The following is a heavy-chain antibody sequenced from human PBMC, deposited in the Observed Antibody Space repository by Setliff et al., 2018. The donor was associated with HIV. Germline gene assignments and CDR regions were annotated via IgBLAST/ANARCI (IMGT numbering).Heavy chain of an antibody. CDR2: INPDTGGT. V-gene: IGHV1-2*02. CDR1: GYTFTAYY. J-gene: IGHJ4*02. Sequence: ASVTVSCKTSGYTFTAYYLHWVRQAPGQGLEWVGWINPDTGGTNFAQKFRGRVTLTSATSISTACMELSSLRSDDTAVYYCARRMSPEVTTLDNWGQGTRVTSPQ. CDR3: ARRMSPEVTTLDN. D-gene: IGHD4-17*01.